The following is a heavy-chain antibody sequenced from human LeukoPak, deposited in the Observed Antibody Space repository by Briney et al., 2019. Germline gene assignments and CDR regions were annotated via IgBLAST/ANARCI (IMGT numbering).Heavy chain of an antibody. CDR3: AREPSSSWYLPSLYNWFDP. CDR1: GGTFISYA. Sequence: ASVKVSCKASGGTFISYAISWVRQAPGQGLEWMGGIIPIFGTANYAQKFQGRATITADESTSTAYMELSSLRSEDTAVYYCAREPSSSWYLPSLYNWFDPWGQGTLVTVSS. CDR2: IIPIFGTA. J-gene: IGHJ5*02. D-gene: IGHD6-13*01. V-gene: IGHV1-69*13.